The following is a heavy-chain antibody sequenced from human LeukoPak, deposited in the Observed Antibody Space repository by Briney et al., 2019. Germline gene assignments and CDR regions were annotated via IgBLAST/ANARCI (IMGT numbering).Heavy chain of an antibody. V-gene: IGHV4-59*12. D-gene: IGHD5-18*01. Sequence: SETLSLTCTVSGDSISNFYWNWIRQSPGKGLEWIGNIHYSGSSVYNPSLKSRGTISIDTSRKQFFLKLNSVTAADTAVYYCARDYSYGAFDIWGQGTMVTVSS. CDR3: ARDYSYGAFDI. CDR1: GDSISNFY. J-gene: IGHJ3*02. CDR2: IHYSGSS.